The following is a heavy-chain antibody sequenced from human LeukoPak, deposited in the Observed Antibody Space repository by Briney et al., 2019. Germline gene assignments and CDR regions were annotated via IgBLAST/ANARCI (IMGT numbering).Heavy chain of an antibody. Sequence: GGSLRLSCAASGFTFSSYWMSWVRQAPGKGLEWVANIKQDGSEKYYVDSVKGRFTVSRDNAKNSLYLQMNSLRAEDTAVYYCARVISGAPWDSSGYVDYWGQGTPVTVSS. CDR2: IKQDGSEK. J-gene: IGHJ4*02. V-gene: IGHV3-7*01. CDR1: GFTFSSYW. D-gene: IGHD3-22*01. CDR3: ARVISGAPWDSSGYVDY.